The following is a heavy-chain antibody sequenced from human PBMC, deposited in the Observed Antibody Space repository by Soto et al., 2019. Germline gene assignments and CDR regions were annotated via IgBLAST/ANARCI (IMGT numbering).Heavy chain of an antibody. J-gene: IGHJ1*01. CDR1: GYSFTSYW. CDR2: IYPGDSDT. CDR3: ASPQPARLSGFQH. V-gene: IGHV5-51*01. Sequence: PGESLKISCKGSGYSFTSYWIAWVRQMPGKGLEWMGIIYPGDSDTRYSPSSQGQVTISADKSISTAYLQWSSLKASDTAMYYCASPQPARLSGFQHWGQGTLVTVSS. D-gene: IGHD5-12*01.